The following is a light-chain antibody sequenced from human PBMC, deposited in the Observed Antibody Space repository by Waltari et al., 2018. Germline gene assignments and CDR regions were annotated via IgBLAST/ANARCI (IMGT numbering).Light chain of an antibody. CDR1: QSVLSRSNNKVY. Sequence: DIVMTQSPDSLAVSLGERATINCKSSQSVLSRSNNKVYFAWYQQKTGKPPKLLIYWVSTRESGVPDRFSGSGSGTNFTLTISSLQAEDVAVYYCQQYYSTPLTFGGGTKVEIK. J-gene: IGKJ4*01. CDR2: WVS. CDR3: QQYYSTPLT. V-gene: IGKV4-1*01.